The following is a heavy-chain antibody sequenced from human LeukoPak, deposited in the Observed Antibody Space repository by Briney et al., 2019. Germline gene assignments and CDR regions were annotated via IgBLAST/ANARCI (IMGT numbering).Heavy chain of an antibody. D-gene: IGHD2/OR15-2a*01. CDR2: IYYSGST. Sequence: SETLSLTCTVSGGSISSSSYYWGWIRQPPGKGLEWIGSIYYSGSTYYNPSLKSRVTISVDTSKNQFSLKLSSVTAADTAVYYCARGRRTTRWFDPWGQGTLVTVSS. CDR3: ARGRRTTRWFDP. J-gene: IGHJ5*02. CDR1: GGSISSSSYY. V-gene: IGHV4-39*01.